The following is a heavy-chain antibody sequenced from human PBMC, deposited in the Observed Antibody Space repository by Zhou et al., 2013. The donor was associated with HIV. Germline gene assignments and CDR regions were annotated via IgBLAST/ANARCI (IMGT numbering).Heavy chain of an antibody. Sequence: QVQLIQSGPEVKKPGASVKISCKASGYTFINYYIHWVRQAPGQGLEWMARINPSGGSTTYAHRFQGRVSMARDTSTSTVSMEMKNLTSEDTAIYFCARDKIISAGNGGWLDPWGQGTLVTVSS. D-gene: IGHD6-13*01. CDR3: ARDKIISAGNGGWLDP. V-gene: IGHV1-46*01. J-gene: IGHJ5*02. CDR2: INPSGGST. CDR1: GYTFINYY.